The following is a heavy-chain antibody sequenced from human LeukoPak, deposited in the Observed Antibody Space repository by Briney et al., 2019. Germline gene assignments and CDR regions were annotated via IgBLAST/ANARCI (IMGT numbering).Heavy chain of an antibody. CDR1: GFTFSSYG. Sequence: GGSLRLSCAASGFTFSSYGMHWVRQAPGKGLEWVAVIWYEGSNKYYADSVKGRFTISRDNSKNTLYLQMNSLRAEDTALYFCAKKAQYNGNYPLDYWGQGTLVTVSS. J-gene: IGHJ4*02. CDR2: IWYEGSNK. V-gene: IGHV3-33*06. D-gene: IGHD1-26*01. CDR3: AKKAQYNGNYPLDY.